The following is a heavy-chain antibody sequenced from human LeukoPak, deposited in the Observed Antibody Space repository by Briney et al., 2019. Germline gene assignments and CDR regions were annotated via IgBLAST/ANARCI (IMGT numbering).Heavy chain of an antibody. V-gene: IGHV3-48*01. CDR3: ARAGSGWYHYYYYYMDV. CDR2: ISSSSSTI. Sequence: GGSLRLSCAASGFTFSSYSMNWVRQAPGKGLEWVSYISSSSSTIYYADSVKGRFTISRDNAKNSLYLQMNSLRAEDTAVYYCARAGSGWYHYYYYYMDVWGKGTTVTVS. D-gene: IGHD6-19*01. J-gene: IGHJ6*03. CDR1: GFTFSSYS.